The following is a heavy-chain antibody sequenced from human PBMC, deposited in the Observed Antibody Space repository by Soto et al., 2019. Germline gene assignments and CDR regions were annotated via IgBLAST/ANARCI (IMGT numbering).Heavy chain of an antibody. Sequence: VGSLRLSCTDSGFTFSSNWMHWLRQGPGKGLVWVSRINSDGSSTNYADSVKGRFTISRDNAKSTLYLQMNSLRAEDTAVYYCARSPGGFYTGWGQGTVVTVS. CDR1: GFTFSSNW. J-gene: IGHJ3*01. D-gene: IGHD2-8*02. CDR2: INSDGSST. V-gene: IGHV3-74*01. CDR3: ARSPGGFYTG.